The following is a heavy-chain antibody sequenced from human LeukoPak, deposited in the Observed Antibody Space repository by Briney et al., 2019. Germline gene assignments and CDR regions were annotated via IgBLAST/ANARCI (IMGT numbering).Heavy chain of an antibody. J-gene: IGHJ4*02. CDR3: ARVRVSGSYLYYFDY. CDR1: GGSISSYH. CDR2: ILTSGST. Sequence: SETLSLTCTVSGGSISSYHWSWVRQPPGKGLEWIGYILTSGSTNYNPSLKSRLTISVDTSTNQFTLKLSSVTAADTAVYYCARVRVSGSYLYYFDYWGQGTLVTVPS. D-gene: IGHD1-26*01. V-gene: IGHV4-4*09.